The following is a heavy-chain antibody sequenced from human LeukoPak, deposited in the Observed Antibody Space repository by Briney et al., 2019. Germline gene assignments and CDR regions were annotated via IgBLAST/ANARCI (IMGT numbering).Heavy chain of an antibody. D-gene: IGHD1-26*01. J-gene: IGHJ4*02. CDR3: ARGQGATDFEY. Sequence: GGSLRLSCAASGFTVSSNYMSWVRQAPGKGLEWVSVIYSGGSTYYADSVKGRFTISRDNSKNTLYLQMNSLRGEDTAVYYCARGQGATDFEYWGQGTLVTVSS. CDR2: IYSGGST. CDR1: GFTVSSNY. V-gene: IGHV3-66*01.